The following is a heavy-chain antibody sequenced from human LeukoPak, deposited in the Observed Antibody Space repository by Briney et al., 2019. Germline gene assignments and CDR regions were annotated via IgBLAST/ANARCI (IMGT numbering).Heavy chain of an antibody. CDR2: ISYSGST. CDR3: AREGTAGTNLNWFDP. J-gene: IGHJ5*02. D-gene: IGHD1-1*01. Sequence: SETLSLSCTVSGGSISSYYWSWIRQPPGKGLEWIGYISYSGSTNFNPSLKSRVTISVDTSKNQFSLKLSSVTAADTAVYYCAREGTAGTNLNWFDPWGQGTLVTVSS. CDR1: GGSISSYY. V-gene: IGHV4-59*01.